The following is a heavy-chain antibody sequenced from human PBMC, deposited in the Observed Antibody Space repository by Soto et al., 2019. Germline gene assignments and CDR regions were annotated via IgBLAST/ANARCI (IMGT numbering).Heavy chain of an antibody. Sequence: GASVKVSCKASGYTFTNYYMHWVRQAPGQGLEWMGIINSGGGSATYAQKFLGRVTLTRDTSTSTVYMDLSSLGSDDSAVYYCAGGGSVGGVTAAFGNWGHESLV. J-gene: IGHJ4*01. CDR1: GYTFTNYY. V-gene: IGHV1-46*03. CDR2: INSGGGSA. CDR3: AGGGSVGGVTAAFGN. D-gene: IGHD2-21*02.